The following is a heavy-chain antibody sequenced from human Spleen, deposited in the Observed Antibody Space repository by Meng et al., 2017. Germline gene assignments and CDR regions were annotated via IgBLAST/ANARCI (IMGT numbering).Heavy chain of an antibody. Sequence: GGSLRLSCAASGFTFSIRWMTWVRQAPGKGLEWVASIKQDGSEKHYVDSVKGRFTISRDNAKNSLYLQMNSLRAEDTAVYYCARGGDIVVVVAATPGWVDYWGQGTLVTVSS. J-gene: IGHJ4*02. V-gene: IGHV3-7*01. CDR2: IKQDGSEK. D-gene: IGHD2-15*01. CDR1: GFTFSIRW. CDR3: ARGGDIVVVVAATPGWVDY.